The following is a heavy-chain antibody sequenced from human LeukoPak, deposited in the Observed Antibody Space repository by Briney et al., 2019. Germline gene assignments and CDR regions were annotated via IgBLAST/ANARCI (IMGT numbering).Heavy chain of an antibody. CDR1: GFTFSSHW. J-gene: IGHJ4*02. D-gene: IGHD2-15*01. CDR2: IKQDGSEK. CDR3: ARDQAGYCSGGSCYGYFDY. V-gene: IGHV3-7*01. Sequence: GGSLRLSCAASGFTFSSHWMSWVRQAPGKGLEWVANIKQDGSEKYYVDSVKGRFTISRDNAKNSLYLQMNSLRAEDTAVYYCARDQAGYCSGGSCYGYFDYWGQGTPVTVSS.